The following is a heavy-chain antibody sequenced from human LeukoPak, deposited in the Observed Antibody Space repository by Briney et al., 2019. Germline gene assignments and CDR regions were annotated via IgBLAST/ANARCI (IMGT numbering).Heavy chain of an antibody. V-gene: IGHV1-2*02. J-gene: IGHJ4*02. CDR2: INPNSGGT. CDR1: GYTFTGYY. Sequence: ASVKVSCKASGYTFTGYYMHWVRQAPGQGLEWMGWINPNSGGTNYAQKFQGRVTMTRDTSISTAYMELSRLRSDDTAVYYCARNPTIWFGELSAPCYFDYWGQGTLVTVSS. D-gene: IGHD3-10*01. CDR3: ARNPTIWFGELSAPCYFDY.